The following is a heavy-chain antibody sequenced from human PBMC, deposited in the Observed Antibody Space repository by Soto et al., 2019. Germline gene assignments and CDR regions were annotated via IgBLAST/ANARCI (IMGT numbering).Heavy chain of an antibody. V-gene: IGHV3-21*01. CDR2: ISSSSSYI. CDR3: ASDLVGASDSYGLDV. D-gene: IGHD1-26*01. Sequence: GSLRLSCTASGFTFSSYSMNWVRQAPGKGLEWVSSISSSSSYIYYADSVKDRFTISRDNAKNSLYLQMNSLRAEDTAVYYCASDLVGASDSYGLDVWGQGTPVTVSS. CDR1: GFTFSSYS. J-gene: IGHJ6*02.